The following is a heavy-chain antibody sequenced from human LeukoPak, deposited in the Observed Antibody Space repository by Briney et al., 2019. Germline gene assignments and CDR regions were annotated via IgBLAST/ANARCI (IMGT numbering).Heavy chain of an antibody. Sequence: GGSLRLSCEASGLSFRSYIMNWVRRPPGKGLEWIASINNDGDKRYYADPVKGRFIISRDNAKKSLSLQMDSLTADDTAVYFCARGANYPDYWGQGTLVTVSS. CDR3: ARGANYPDY. CDR2: INNDGDKR. J-gene: IGHJ4*02. CDR1: GLSFRSYI. D-gene: IGHD3-10*01. V-gene: IGHV3-21*04.